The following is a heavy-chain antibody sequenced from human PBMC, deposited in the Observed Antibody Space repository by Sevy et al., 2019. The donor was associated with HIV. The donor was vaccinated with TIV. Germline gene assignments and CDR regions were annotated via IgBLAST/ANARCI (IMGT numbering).Heavy chain of an antibody. D-gene: IGHD6-13*01. CDR2: ISFSSNYI. CDR3: ARGHSSSWPYFDY. J-gene: IGHJ4*02. Sequence: GGSLRLSCAASGFTFSTYTMNWVRQAPGKALQWVSSISFSSNYIFFADSMKGRFTISRDNAKNSPYLQMNSLRAEDTAVYYCARGHSSSWPYFDYWGQGTLVTVSS. V-gene: IGHV3-21*01. CDR1: GFTFSTYT.